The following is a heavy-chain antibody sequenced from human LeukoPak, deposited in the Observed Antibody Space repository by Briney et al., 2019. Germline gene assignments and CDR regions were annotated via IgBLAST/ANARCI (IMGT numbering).Heavy chain of an antibody. CDR1: GFTFSSYA. D-gene: IGHD3-22*01. CDR3: AKGTRKPYDSSGYLDY. CDR2: ISYDGSNK. Sequence: PGRSLRLSCAASGFTFSSYAMHWVRQAPGKGLEWVAVISYDGSNKYYADSVKGRFTISRDNSKNTLYLQMNSLRAEDTAVYYCAKGTRKPYDSSGYLDYWGQGTLVTVSS. V-gene: IGHV3-30-3*01. J-gene: IGHJ4*02.